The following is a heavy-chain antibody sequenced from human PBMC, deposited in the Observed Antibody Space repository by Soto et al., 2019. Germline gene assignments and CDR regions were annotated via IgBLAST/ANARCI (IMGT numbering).Heavy chain of an antibody. V-gene: IGHV3-30-3*01. Sequence: QVQLVESGGGVVQPGRSLRLSCAASGFTFRNYAMHWVRQAPGKGLECVAVISYDGSNKFYRDYVKGRFTISRDNSKNTLYLQINSLRYEDTAVYYCARGDREDIVVVVGGRPGEYGVDVWGQGTRVTVSS. D-gene: IGHD2-15*01. J-gene: IGHJ6*02. CDR2: ISYDGSNK. CDR3: ARGDREDIVVVVGGRPGEYGVDV. CDR1: GFTFRNYA.